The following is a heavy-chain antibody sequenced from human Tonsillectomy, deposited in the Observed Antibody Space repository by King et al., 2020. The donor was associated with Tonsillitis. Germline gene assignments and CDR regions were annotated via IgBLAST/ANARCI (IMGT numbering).Heavy chain of an antibody. CDR3: ARDGDGASWFDP. D-gene: IGHD7-27*01. J-gene: IGHJ5*02. CDR2: IYYSGST. CDR1: GGSISSGDYY. V-gene: IGHV4-30-4*01. Sequence: VQLQESGPGLVKPSQTLSLTCTVSGGSISSGDYYWSWIRQPPGKGLEWIGYIYYSGSTYYNPSLRSRVTISVDTSKNQFSLKLSSVTAADTAVYYRARDGDGASWFDPWGQGTLVTVSS.